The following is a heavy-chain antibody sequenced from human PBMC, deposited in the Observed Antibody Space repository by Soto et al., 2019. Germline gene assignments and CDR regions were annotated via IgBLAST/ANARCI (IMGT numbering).Heavy chain of an antibody. Sequence: QVQLVQSGAEVKKPGASVKVSCKASGYTFTSYDINWVRQATGQGLEWMGWMNPNSGNTGYAQKFQGRVTMTRNTSISTAYVQRSMRTSEDTAVYCGAATTAVHYYYYMDVWGKGTTVTVSS. CDR1: GYTFTSYD. V-gene: IGHV1-8*01. D-gene: IGHD4-17*01. J-gene: IGHJ6*03. CDR2: MNPNSGNT. CDR3: AATTAVHYYYYMDV.